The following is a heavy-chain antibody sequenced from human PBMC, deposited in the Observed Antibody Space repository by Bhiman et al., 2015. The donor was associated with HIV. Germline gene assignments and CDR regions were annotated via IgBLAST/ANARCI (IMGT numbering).Heavy chain of an antibody. CDR1: GFTFSSYI. Sequence: EVQLVESGGGLVKPGGSLRLSCAASGFTFSSYIMNWVRQAPGKGLEWVSSISSSSSYIYYADSVKGRFTISRDNANLQMDSLRAEDTAVYYCAREDRLPFDSWGQGTLVTVSS. CDR3: AREDRLPFDS. J-gene: IGHJ4*02. D-gene: IGHD4-11*01. CDR2: ISSSSSYI. V-gene: IGHV3-21*01.